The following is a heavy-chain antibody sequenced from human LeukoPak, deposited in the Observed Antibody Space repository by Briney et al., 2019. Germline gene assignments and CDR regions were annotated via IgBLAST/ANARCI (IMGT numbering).Heavy chain of an antibody. V-gene: IGHV3-30-3*01. D-gene: IGHD3-9*01. Sequence: GGSLRLSCTASAFTLNNFPMHWVRQAPGKGLEWVTLILKDGSDAFYADSVKGRFTISRDNSENTLLLQMNSLRAEDTAIYYCARDFHYFFDYCGQGTLVTVSS. J-gene: IGHJ4*02. CDR2: ILKDGSDA. CDR3: ARDFHYFFDY. CDR1: AFTLNNFP.